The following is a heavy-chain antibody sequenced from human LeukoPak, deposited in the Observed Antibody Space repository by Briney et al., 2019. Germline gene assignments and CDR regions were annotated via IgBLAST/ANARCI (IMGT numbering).Heavy chain of an antibody. V-gene: IGHV4-61*02. D-gene: IGHD3-22*01. CDR3: ARAVITMTVPSGDWFDP. Sequence: SETLSLTCTVSGGSISSGSYYWSWIRQPAGKGLEWIGRIYTSGSTNYNPSLKSRVTISVDTSKNQFSLKLSSVTAADTAVYYCARAVITMTVPSGDWFDPWGQGTLVTVS. CDR1: GGSISSGSYY. J-gene: IGHJ5*02. CDR2: IYTSGST.